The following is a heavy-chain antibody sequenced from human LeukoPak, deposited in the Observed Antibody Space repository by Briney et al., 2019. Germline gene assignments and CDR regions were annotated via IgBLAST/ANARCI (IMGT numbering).Heavy chain of an antibody. D-gene: IGHD5-18*01. Sequence: SETLSLTCTVSGGSVSSGDYYWRWIRQPPGKGLEWIGYIYYSGSTYYNPSLESRVTLSVDTSKNQFSLKLTSVTAADTAVYYCARVDTSNGFDIWGQGTMVTVSS. J-gene: IGHJ3*02. V-gene: IGHV4-30-4*08. CDR1: GGSVSSGDYY. CDR3: ARVDTSNGFDI. CDR2: IYYSGST.